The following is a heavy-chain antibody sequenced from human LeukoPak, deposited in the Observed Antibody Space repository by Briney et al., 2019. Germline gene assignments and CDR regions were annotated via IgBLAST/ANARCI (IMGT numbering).Heavy chain of an antibody. Sequence: GGSLSLSCAASGFTFSSYAMSWVRQAPGKGLEWVSAISGSGGSTYYADSVKARFTIPRHNSKNTLYLQMNSLRDEDTAVYYCPKDGSYGDYVLLDYWVQGTLVSVSS. D-gene: IGHD4-17*01. CDR2: ISGSGGST. V-gene: IGHV3-23*01. CDR3: PKDGSYGDYVLLDY. J-gene: IGHJ4*02. CDR1: GFTFSSYA.